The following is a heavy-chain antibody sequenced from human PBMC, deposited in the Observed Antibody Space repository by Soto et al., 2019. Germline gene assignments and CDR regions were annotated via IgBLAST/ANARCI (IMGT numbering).Heavy chain of an antibody. Sequence: ASVKVSVNASCYTCTSYGISWLRHAPGQGLDWMGCISAYNGNTNYAQKLQGRVTITTDTSTRTAYMELRSLRSDDTAVYYCARAGSGYYYFDYWGQGTLVTVSS. CDR3: ARAGSGYYYFDY. CDR2: ISAYNGNT. CDR1: CYTCTSYG. D-gene: IGHD3-3*01. J-gene: IGHJ4*02. V-gene: IGHV1-18*04.